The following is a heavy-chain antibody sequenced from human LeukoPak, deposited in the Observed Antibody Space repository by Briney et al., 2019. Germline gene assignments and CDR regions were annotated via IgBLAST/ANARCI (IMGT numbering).Heavy chain of an antibody. CDR1: GNPFISDE. D-gene: IGHD3-22*01. J-gene: IGHJ6*03. CDR3: ARNVGHSYYDGSGSELYYYYLDV. Sequence: GASVKVSCKASGNPFISDEINWVRQATGQGLEWMGWMSANSGNAASAQKFQGRLTMTRNTSISTAYMELSSLNSDDTAVYYCARNVGHSYYDGSGSELYYYYLDVWGKGTTVTVSS. CDR2: MSANSGNA. V-gene: IGHV1-8*02.